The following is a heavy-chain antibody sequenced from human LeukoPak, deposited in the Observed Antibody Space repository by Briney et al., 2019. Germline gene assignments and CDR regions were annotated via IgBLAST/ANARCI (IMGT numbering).Heavy chain of an antibody. V-gene: IGHV4-34*01. J-gene: IGHJ6*03. CDR2: INHSGNT. CDR1: GGSFSNYY. D-gene: IGHD7-27*01. Sequence: SETLSLTCAVYGGSFSNYYWSWIRQPPGKGLEWIGEINHSGNTNYNPSLKSRVTMSVDTSNKQFSLKLSSVTAADTAVYYCARLALGITQSYYYYMDVWGKGTTVTISS. CDR3: ARLALGITQSYYYYMDV.